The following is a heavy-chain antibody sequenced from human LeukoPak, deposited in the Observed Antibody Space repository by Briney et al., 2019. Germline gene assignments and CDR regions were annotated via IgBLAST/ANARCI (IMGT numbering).Heavy chain of an antibody. CDR3: TKDPPLTGGVYSAH. V-gene: IGHV3-15*07. Sequence: GGSLRLSCAASGFTFTSYSMNWVRQAPGKGLEWVGLIKSKVDGGTTDYAAPVKGRFTISRDDSKNTLYLQMSSLKIEGTAIYYCTKDPPLTGGVYSAHWGPGTLVTVSS. CDR2: IKSKVDGGTT. D-gene: IGHD7-27*01. CDR1: GFTFTSYS. J-gene: IGHJ4*02.